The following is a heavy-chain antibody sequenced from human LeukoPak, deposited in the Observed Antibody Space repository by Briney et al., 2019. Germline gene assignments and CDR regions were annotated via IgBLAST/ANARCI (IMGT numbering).Heavy chain of an antibody. Sequence: GGSLRLSCAASGFSVSDAYMSWVRQTPGKRLEWIGRIISKSHGGTTDYAAPVKDRFIISRDDSKGTLYLQLNSLRTDDTAVYYCARDQFPYGGNSGAYYYYYMDVWGKGTTVTVSS. J-gene: IGHJ6*03. CDR2: IISKSHGGTT. D-gene: IGHD4-23*01. CDR1: GFSVSDAY. V-gene: IGHV3-15*01. CDR3: ARDQFPYGGNSGAYYYYYMDV.